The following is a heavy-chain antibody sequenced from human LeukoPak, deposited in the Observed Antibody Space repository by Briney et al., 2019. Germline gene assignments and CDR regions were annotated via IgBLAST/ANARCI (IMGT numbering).Heavy chain of an antibody. J-gene: IGHJ3*02. V-gene: IGHV3-73*01. CDR3: TRQIQEYYDFWSGHPSDAFDI. CDR1: GFIFSGSA. Sequence: GGSLRLSCAASGFIFSGSAMHWVRQASGKGLEWVGRIRSKANSYATAYAASVKGRFTISRDDSKNTAYLQMNSLKTEDTAVYYCTRQIQEYYDFWSGHPSDAFDIWGQGTMVTVSS. D-gene: IGHD3-3*01. CDR2: IRSKANSYAT.